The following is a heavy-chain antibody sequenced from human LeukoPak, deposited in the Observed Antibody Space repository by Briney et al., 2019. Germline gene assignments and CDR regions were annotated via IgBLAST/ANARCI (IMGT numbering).Heavy chain of an antibody. CDR1: GFTFSSYA. V-gene: IGHV3-30*14. CDR2: ISYDGSNK. D-gene: IGHD4-17*01. Sequence: GGSLRLSCAASGFTFSSYAMHWVRQAPGKGLEWVAVISYDGSNKYYADSVKGRFTISRDNSKNTLYLQMNSLRAEDTAVYYCARDNDYGDYYYGMDVWGQGTTVTVSS. CDR3: ARDNDYGDYYYGMDV. J-gene: IGHJ6*02.